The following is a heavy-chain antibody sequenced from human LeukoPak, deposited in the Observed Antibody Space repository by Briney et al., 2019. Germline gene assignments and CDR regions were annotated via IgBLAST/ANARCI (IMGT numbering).Heavy chain of an antibody. CDR2: IYHSGST. Sequence: PSGTLSLTCTVSGGSISSGGYYWSWIRQPPGKGLEWIGYIYHSGSTYYNPSLKSRVTISVDRSKNQFSLKLSSVTAADTAVYYCARAPLYGGHADWFDPWGQGTLVTVSS. CDR3: ARAPLYGGHADWFDP. V-gene: IGHV4-30-2*01. CDR1: GGSISSGGYY. D-gene: IGHD4-23*01. J-gene: IGHJ5*02.